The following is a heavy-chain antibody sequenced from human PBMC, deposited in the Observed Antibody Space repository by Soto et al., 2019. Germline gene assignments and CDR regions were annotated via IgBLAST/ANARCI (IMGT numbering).Heavy chain of an antibody. V-gene: IGHV4-59*01. Sequence: SETLSLTCTVSGDSIISGYWSWIRQPPGKGLEWIGYISYSGNTNYNPSLKSRVTMSVDTPKNQFSLRLSSVTTADTAVYYCAGLRGYAGSPIDYWGQGTLVTVSS. D-gene: IGHD2-15*01. CDR3: AGLRGYAGSPIDY. CDR2: ISYSGNT. CDR1: GDSIISGY. J-gene: IGHJ4*02.